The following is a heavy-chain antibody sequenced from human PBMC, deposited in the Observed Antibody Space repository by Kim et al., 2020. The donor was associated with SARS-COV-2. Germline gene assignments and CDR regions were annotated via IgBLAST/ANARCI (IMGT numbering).Heavy chain of an antibody. CDR1: GGSISSYD. D-gene: IGHD3-22*01. V-gene: IGHV4-59*08. CDR3: ARGSPDYYDSSGSYSDSYYVDY. CDR2: IYYSGST. J-gene: IGHJ4*02. Sequence: SETLSLTCTVSGGSISSYDWSWIRQPPGKGLEWIGYIYYSGSTNYNASLKSRVTISVDTSKNQFSLKLSSVTAADTAVYYCARGSPDYYDSSGSYSDSYYVDYWGQGTLVTVSS.